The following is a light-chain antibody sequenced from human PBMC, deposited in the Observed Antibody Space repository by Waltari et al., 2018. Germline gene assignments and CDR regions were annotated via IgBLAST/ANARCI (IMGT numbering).Light chain of an antibody. CDR1: QSISSN. J-gene: IGKJ4*01. CDR3: QQYNNWPPT. CDR2: GSS. Sequence: EIVMTQSPATLSVPPGGRATVSCRASQSISSNLAWYQQKPGLAPRLLIYGSSTRAPGIPARFSGSGSGTEFTITISSLQSEDFAVYSCQQYNNWPPTFGGGTKVEIK. V-gene: IGKV3-15*01.